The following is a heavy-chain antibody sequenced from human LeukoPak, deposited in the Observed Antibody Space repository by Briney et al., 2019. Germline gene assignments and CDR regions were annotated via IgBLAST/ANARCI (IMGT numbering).Heavy chain of an antibody. D-gene: IGHD3-3*01. V-gene: IGHV3-30*02. CDR2: IRSDGNNK. Sequence: PGGSLRLSCAASGFTFSSYGMHWVCQAPGKGLEWVAVIRSDGNNKYYVDSVKGRFTVSRDKSKNTLYLQMNSLRAEDTAVYYCAKETAYDFWSGYWYVRGQGTTVTVSS. J-gene: IGHJ6*02. CDR1: GFTFSSYG. CDR3: AKETAYDFWSGYWYV.